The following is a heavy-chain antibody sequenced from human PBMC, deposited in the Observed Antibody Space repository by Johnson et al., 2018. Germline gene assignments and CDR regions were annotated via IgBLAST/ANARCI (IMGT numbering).Heavy chain of an antibody. J-gene: IGHJ6*02. V-gene: IGHV3-49*03. D-gene: IGHD5-18*01. CDR2: IRSKTYGGTT. CDR1: GFTFGDSA. CDR3: ARMPVDTTTVTHYYYGMDV. Sequence: VQLQESGGGLVQPGGSLRLSCTASGFTFGDSAMSWFRQGPGKGLEWVGFIRSKTYGGTTEYAASVKGRFTISRDDSKGIGDLQMHSLKTGDPAMYYCARMPVDTTTVTHYYYGMDVWGQGTTVTVSS.